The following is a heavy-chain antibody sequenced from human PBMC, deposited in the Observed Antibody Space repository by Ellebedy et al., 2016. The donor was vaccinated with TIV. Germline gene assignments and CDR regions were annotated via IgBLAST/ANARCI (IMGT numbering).Heavy chain of an antibody. D-gene: IGHD3-16*01. Sequence: MPGGSLRLSCTVSGGSISSYYWSWIRQPPGKGLEWIGYIYYSGSTNYNPSLKSRVTISVDTSKNQFSLKLSSVTAADTAVYYCARDYGSTHLGGFDPWGQGTLVTVSS. CDR2: IYYSGST. CDR3: ARDYGSTHLGGFDP. CDR1: GGSISSYY. V-gene: IGHV4-59*01. J-gene: IGHJ5*02.